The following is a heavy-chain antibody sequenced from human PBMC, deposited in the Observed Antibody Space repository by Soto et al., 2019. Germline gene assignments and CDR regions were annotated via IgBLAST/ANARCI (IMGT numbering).Heavy chain of an antibody. V-gene: IGHV3-21*01. Sequence: GGSLRLSCAASVFTFSGYSMNWVRQAPGKGLEWVSFISSSSTYIYYADSVKGRFTISRDNARNSLYLHMNSLRAEDTAVYYCARGWYCSGGICYPPYYFDYWGQGTLVTVSS. CDR2: ISSSSTYI. CDR3: ARGWYCSGGICYPPYYFDY. CDR1: VFTFSGYS. D-gene: IGHD2-15*01. J-gene: IGHJ4*02.